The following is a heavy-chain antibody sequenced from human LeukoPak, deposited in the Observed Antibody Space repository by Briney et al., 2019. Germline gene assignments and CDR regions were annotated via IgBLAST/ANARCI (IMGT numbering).Heavy chain of an antibody. CDR3: TGHGSSSY. V-gene: IGHV3-23*01. Sequence: GGSLRLSCAASGFTVSNKGLSWFRQAPGKGLEWVSDISGTGGSTYYADSVKGRFTVSRDNSKNTLYLQMNSLRAEDTAVYYATGHGSSSYWGQGTLVTVSS. J-gene: IGHJ4*02. CDR1: GFTVSNKG. CDR2: ISGTGGST. D-gene: IGHD6-13*01.